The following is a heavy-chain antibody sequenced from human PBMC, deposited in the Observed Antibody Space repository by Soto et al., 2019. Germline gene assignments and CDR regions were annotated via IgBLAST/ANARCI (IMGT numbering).Heavy chain of an antibody. Sequence: QLQLQESGPGLVKPSETLSLACTVSGGSISSSSYYWGWIRQPPGKGLEWIRSIYYSGSTYYNPSLKSRVTLCVETSKNQFSLKLSSVTPADTTVYYCASISNYYGSGTPRYYFDYWGQGTLVTVS. D-gene: IGHD3-10*01. J-gene: IGHJ4*02. V-gene: IGHV4-39*01. CDR3: ASISNYYGSGTPRYYFDY. CDR2: IYYSGST. CDR1: GGSISSSSYY.